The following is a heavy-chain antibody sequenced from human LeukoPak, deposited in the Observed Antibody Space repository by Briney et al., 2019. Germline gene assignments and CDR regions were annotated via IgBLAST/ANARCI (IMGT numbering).Heavy chain of an antibody. V-gene: IGHV1-2*06. D-gene: IGHD3-22*01. Sequence: ASVKVSCKASGYTFTGYYMRWVRQAPGQGLEWMGRINPNSGGTNYAQKFQGRVTMTRDTSISTAYMELSRLRSDDTAVYYCARFRSDPARYYYDREDGLDYWGQGTLVTVSS. CDR1: GYTFTGYY. J-gene: IGHJ4*02. CDR3: ARFRSDPARYYYDREDGLDY. CDR2: INPNSGGT.